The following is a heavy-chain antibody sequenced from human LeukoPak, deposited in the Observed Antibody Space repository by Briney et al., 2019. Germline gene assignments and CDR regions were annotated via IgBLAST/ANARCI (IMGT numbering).Heavy chain of an antibody. CDR3: AGEAGTNEYYFDY. CDR2: IYYSGIT. D-gene: IGHD2-8*01. Sequence: KPSETLSLTCTVSGGSISSYYWSWIRQPPGKGLDWIGYIYYSGITNYNPSLKSRVTISVDTSKNQFSLRLSSVTAADTAVYYCAGEAGTNEYYFDYWGQGTLVTVSS. V-gene: IGHV4-59*01. J-gene: IGHJ4*02. CDR1: GGSISSYY.